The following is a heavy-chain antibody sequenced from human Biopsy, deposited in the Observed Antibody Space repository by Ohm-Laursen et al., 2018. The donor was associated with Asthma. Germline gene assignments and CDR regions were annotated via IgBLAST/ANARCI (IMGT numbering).Heavy chain of an antibody. CDR3: RALPTRTMYFDS. CDR2: ISWNSVSI. J-gene: IGHJ4*02. D-gene: IGHD4/OR15-4a*01. V-gene: IGHV3-9*01. CDR1: GFNFDDYG. Sequence: SLRLSCSASGFNFDDYGMNWVRQGQGKGLEWVAGISWNSVSIAYADSVRGRFTISRDNAKTSLYLQMNSLSPEDTAMYYCRALPTRTMYFDSWGPGTLVTVSS.